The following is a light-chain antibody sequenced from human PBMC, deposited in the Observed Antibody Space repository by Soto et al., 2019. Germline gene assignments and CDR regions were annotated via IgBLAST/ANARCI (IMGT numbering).Light chain of an antibody. J-gene: IGKJ1*01. V-gene: IGKV3-15*01. Sequence: IVMTQSPGTLSVSPGERATLSCRASQSVSSNLAWYQQRPGQPPRLLIYGASSRATGIPARFSGSGSGTDFTLTITSLQSEDFAVYYCQQYNKCPAWTLGQWSKV. CDR1: QSVSSN. CDR3: QQYNKCPAWT. CDR2: GAS.